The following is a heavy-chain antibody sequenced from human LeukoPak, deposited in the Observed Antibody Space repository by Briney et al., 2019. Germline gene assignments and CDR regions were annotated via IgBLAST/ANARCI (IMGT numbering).Heavy chain of an antibody. J-gene: IGHJ4*02. CDR3: ARGGSVTATGFDY. CDR1: GGSISSGGYS. D-gene: IGHD2-21*02. CDR2: IYHSGST. V-gene: IGHV4-30-2*01. Sequence: SQTLSLTCAVSGGSISSGGYSWSWIRQPPGKGLEWIGYIYHSGSTYYNPSLKSRVTISVDRSKNQFSLKLSSVTAADTAVYYCARGGSVTATGFDYWGQGILVTVSS.